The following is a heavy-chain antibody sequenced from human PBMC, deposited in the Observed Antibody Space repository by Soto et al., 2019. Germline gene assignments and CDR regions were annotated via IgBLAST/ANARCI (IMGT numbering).Heavy chain of an antibody. CDR1: GFSLSTSGMC. CDR2: IDWDDDK. V-gene: IGHV2-70*11. D-gene: IGHD3-22*01. Sequence: SGPTLVNPTQTLTLTCTFSGFSLSTSGMCVSWIRQPPGKALEWLARIDWDDDKYYSTSLKTRLTISKDTSKNQVVLTMTNMDPVDTATYYCARIRHYYDSSGYYHFDYWGQGTLVTVSS. J-gene: IGHJ4*02. CDR3: ARIRHYYDSSGYYHFDY.